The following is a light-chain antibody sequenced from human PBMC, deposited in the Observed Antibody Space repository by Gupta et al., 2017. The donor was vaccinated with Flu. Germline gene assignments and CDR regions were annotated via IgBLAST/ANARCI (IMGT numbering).Light chain of an antibody. CDR1: SSDVGGYNY. CDR3: SSYTSSSTVI. CDR2: EVS. J-gene: IGLJ2*01. V-gene: IGLV2-14*01. Sequence: SITISWTGTSSDVGGYNYVSWYQQHPGKAPKLMIYEVSNRPAGVSNRFSGSKSGNTASLTISGLQAEDEADYYCSSYTSSSTVIFGGGTKLTVL.